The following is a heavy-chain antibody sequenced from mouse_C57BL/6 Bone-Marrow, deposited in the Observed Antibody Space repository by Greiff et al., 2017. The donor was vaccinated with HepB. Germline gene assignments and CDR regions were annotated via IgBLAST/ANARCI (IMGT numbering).Heavy chain of an antibody. Sequence: QVQLQQPGAELVKPGASVKLSCKASGYTFTSYWMQWVKQRPGQGLEWIGEIDPSDSYTNYNQKFKGKATLTVDTSSSTAYMQLSSLTSEDSAVYYCARGAQATFYAMDYWGQGTSVTVSS. J-gene: IGHJ4*01. CDR1: GYTFTSYW. D-gene: IGHD3-2*02. V-gene: IGHV1-50*01. CDR3: ARGAQATFYAMDY. CDR2: IDPSDSYT.